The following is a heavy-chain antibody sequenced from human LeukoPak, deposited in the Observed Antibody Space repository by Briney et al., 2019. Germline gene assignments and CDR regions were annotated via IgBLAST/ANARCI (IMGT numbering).Heavy chain of an antibody. CDR3: ASTADSGSYLGWADF. J-gene: IGHJ4*02. V-gene: IGHV4-61*02. CDR2: IYTSGSH. D-gene: IGHD1-26*01. CDR1: GGSTRSGIYY. Sequence: PSQTLSLTCTVSGGSTRSGIYYWSWIRQPAGEGLEWIGRIYTSGSHNNNPPPKSRANISVDTSKNQFSLKLSPVTAADTAVYYCASTADSGSYLGWADFWGRGTLATVSS.